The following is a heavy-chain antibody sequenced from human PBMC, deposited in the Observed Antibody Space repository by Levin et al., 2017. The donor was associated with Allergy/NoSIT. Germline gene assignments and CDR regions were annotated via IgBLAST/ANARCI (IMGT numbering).Heavy chain of an antibody. V-gene: IGHV4-39*01. D-gene: IGHD4-17*01. CDR3: ARHLRGVYGDQGVP. J-gene: IGHJ5*02. CDR2: IYYSGST. CDR1: GGSISSSSYY. Sequence: SETLSLTCTVSGGSISSSSYYWGWIRQPPGKGLEWIGSIYYSGSTYYNPSLKSRVTISVDTSKNQFSLKLSSVTAADTAVYYCARHLRGVYGDQGVPWGQGTLVTVSS.